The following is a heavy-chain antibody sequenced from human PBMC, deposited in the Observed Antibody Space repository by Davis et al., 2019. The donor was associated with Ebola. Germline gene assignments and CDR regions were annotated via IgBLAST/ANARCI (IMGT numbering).Heavy chain of an antibody. J-gene: IGHJ4*02. Sequence: MPSETLSLTCTVSGGSISGDYWSWIRQHPGKGLEWIGYIYYSGSTYYNPSLKSRVTISVDTSKNQFSLKLSSVTAADTAVYYCARRDSYYDSSGYYPFDYWGQGTLVTVSS. CDR1: GGSISGDY. D-gene: IGHD3-22*01. V-gene: IGHV4-59*04. CDR2: IYYSGST. CDR3: ARRDSYYDSSGYYPFDY.